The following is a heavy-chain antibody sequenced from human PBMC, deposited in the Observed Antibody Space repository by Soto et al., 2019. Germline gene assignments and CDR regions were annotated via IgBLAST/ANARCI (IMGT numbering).Heavy chain of an antibody. D-gene: IGHD3-22*01. CDR2: VYDSGST. V-gene: IGHV4-59*01. CDR1: GGSISSYY. J-gene: IGHJ4*02. Sequence: QVQLQESGPGLVKPSETLSLTCSVSGGSISSYYWSWIRQPPGKGLEWIGYVYDSGSTNYNPSLKRRVTISVDASKKQFSLKLSSVTAADTAVYYCARVYDDSGYHPLDNWGQGILVTVSS. CDR3: ARVYDDSGYHPLDN.